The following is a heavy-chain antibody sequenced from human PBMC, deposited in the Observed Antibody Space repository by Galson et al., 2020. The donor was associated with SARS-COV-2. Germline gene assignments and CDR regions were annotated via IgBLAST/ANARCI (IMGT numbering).Heavy chain of an antibody. CDR1: GFTFSSYG. CDR3: ARGAGRFDP. V-gene: IGHV3-33*01. J-gene: IGHJ5*02. CDR2: IWYDGSNK. D-gene: IGHD6-13*01. Sequence: GGSLRLSCAASGFTFSSYGMHWIRQAPGKGLEWVAVIWYDGSNKYYADSVKGRFTISRDNSKNTLYLQMNSLRAEDTAVYYCARGAGRFDPWGQGTLVAVSS.